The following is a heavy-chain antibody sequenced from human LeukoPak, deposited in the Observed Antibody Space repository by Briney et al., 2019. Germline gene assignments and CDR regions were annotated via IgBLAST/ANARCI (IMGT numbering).Heavy chain of an antibody. Sequence: SQTLSLTCAISGDSVSSDSATWNWIRQSPSRGLEWLGRTYYRSKWFYHYAESLKGRLTINPDTGKNQFSLQLNSVSPEDTAVYYCARDRGRGWSTLIDSWGQGTLVTVSS. D-gene: IGHD6-19*01. J-gene: IGHJ4*02. CDR2: TYYRSKWFY. CDR3: ARDRGRGWSTLIDS. V-gene: IGHV6-1*01. CDR1: GDSVSSDSAT.